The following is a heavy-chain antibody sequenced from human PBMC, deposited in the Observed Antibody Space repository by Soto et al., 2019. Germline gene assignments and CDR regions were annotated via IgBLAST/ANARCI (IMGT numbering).Heavy chain of an antibody. V-gene: IGHV3-33*01. CDR3: ARDLATVVTPEVRCFWFAP. Sequence: QVPLVESGGGVVQPGRFLRLSCAASGFTFSSYGMHWVRQAPGKGLEWVAVIWYDGSNKYYADSVKGRFTISRDNSKNTLYLQMNSLRAEDTAVYYCARDLATVVTPEVRCFWFAPWGQGTLVTVSS. CDR2: IWYDGSNK. J-gene: IGHJ5*02. D-gene: IGHD2-21*02. CDR1: GFTFSSYG.